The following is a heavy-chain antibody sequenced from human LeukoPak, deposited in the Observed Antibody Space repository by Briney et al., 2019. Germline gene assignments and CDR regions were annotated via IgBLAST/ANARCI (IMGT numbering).Heavy chain of an antibody. V-gene: IGHV3-53*05. CDR2: IYTDGRT. Sequence: PGGSLRLSCAASGFTVNSNYMTWVRQAPGKGLEWVSVIYTDGRTDYADSVKGRFTISRDNSKNTLYLQMNSLRAEDTAVYYCAKERGLYYYGSGRDYYYYMDVWGKGTTVTISS. CDR1: GFTVNSNY. D-gene: IGHD3-10*01. CDR3: AKERGLYYYGSGRDYYYYMDV. J-gene: IGHJ6*03.